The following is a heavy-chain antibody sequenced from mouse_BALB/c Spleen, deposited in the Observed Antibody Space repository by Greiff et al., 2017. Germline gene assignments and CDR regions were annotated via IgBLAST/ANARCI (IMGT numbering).Heavy chain of an antibody. J-gene: IGHJ3*01. CDR2: ISSGSSTI. V-gene: IGHV5-17*02. D-gene: IGHD4-1*01. Sequence: EVQLQESGGGLVQPGGSRKLSCAASGFTFSSFGMHWVRQAPEKGLEWVAYISSGSSTIYYADTVKGRFTISRDNPKNTLFLQMTSLRSEDTAMYYCARWEGRWGQGTLVTVSA. CDR1: GFTFSSFG. CDR3: ARWEGR.